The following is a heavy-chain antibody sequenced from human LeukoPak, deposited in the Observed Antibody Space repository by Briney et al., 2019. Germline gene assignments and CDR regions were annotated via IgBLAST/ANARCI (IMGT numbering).Heavy chain of an antibody. Sequence: GGSLRLSCAASGFTFSNYWMHWVRQAPGKGLEWVANIKQDGSEKNYVDSVKGRFTISRDNAKNSLYLQMNSLRAEDTAVYYCARLYSDYWGQGALVTVSS. CDR1: GFTFSNYW. D-gene: IGHD1-26*01. J-gene: IGHJ4*02. V-gene: IGHV3-7*05. CDR2: IKQDGSEK. CDR3: ARLYSDY.